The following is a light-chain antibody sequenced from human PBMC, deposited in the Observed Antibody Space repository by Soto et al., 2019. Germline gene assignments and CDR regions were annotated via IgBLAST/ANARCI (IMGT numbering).Light chain of an antibody. J-gene: IGKJ2*01. Sequence: EIVLTQSPGTLSLSPGESATLSCMASQTFSNTYLAWYQQKPGQAPRLLIYGASSRAPGIPDRVSGSGSGTDFTLTISRVEPEDFAVYYCQQYGSSPPFTFGQGTKLEIK. CDR3: QQYGSSPPFT. V-gene: IGKV3-20*01. CDR1: QTFSNTY. CDR2: GAS.